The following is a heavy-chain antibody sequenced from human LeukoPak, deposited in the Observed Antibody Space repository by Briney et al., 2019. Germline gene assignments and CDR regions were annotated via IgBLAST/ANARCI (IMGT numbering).Heavy chain of an antibody. V-gene: IGHV4-30-4*08. CDR3: ARNDYSNASLDY. J-gene: IGHJ4*02. CDR1: GGSISSGDYY. Sequence: SETLSLTCTVSGGSISSGDYYWSWIRQPPGKGLEWIGYIYYSGSTYYNPSLKSRVTISVDTSKNQFSLKLSSVTAADTAVYYCARNDYSNASLDYWGQGTLVTVSS. CDR2: IYYSGST. D-gene: IGHD4-11*01.